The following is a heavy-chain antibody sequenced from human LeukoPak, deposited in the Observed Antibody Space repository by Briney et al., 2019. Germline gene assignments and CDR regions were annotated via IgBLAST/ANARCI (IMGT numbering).Heavy chain of an antibody. D-gene: IGHD3-10*01. CDR1: GGSISSGDYY. J-gene: IGHJ5*02. CDR2: IYYSGST. Sequence: SETLSLTCTVSGGSISSGDYYWSWIRQPPGKGLEWIGYIYYSGSTNYNPSLKSRVTISVDTSKNQFSLKLSSVTAADTAVYFCSAGINWFDPWGQGTLVTVSS. V-gene: IGHV4-61*08. CDR3: SAGINWFDP.